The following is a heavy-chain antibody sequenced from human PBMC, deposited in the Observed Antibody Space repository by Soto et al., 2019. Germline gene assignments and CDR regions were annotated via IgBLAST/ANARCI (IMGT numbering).Heavy chain of an antibody. CDR2: INDSGST. J-gene: IGHJ6*03. CDR3: ARGLLLSFGELSRRGGYYYYMDV. D-gene: IGHD3-10*01. CDR1: GGSFSGYY. V-gene: IGHV4-34*01. Sequence: QVQLQQWGAGLLKPSETLSLTCAVYGGSFSGYYWSWIRQTPGKGLEWIGEINDSGSTTNNPSLKSRVTILVDTPKNQFSLKLSSVTAADTAVYYCARGLLLSFGELSRRGGYYYYMDVWGKGTTVTVSS.